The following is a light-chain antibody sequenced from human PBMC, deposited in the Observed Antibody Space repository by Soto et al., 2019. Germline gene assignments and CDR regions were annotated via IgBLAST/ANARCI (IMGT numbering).Light chain of an antibody. CDR2: LEGSGSY. CDR3: ETWDSNTHV. J-gene: IGLJ1*01. V-gene: IGLV4-60*02. Sequence: QPVLTQSSSASASLGSSVKLTCTLSSGHSSYIIAWHQQQPGKAPRYLMKLEGSGSYNKGSGVPDRFSGSSSGADRYLTISNLQFEDEADYYCETWDSNTHVFGTGTKAPS. CDR1: SGHSSYI.